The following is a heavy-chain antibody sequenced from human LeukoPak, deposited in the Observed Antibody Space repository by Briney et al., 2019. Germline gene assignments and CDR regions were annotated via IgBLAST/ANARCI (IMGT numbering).Heavy chain of an antibody. J-gene: IGHJ6*02. CDR3: ARLVTKVRAYGMDV. CDR2: IIPIFGIA. D-gene: IGHD3-10*01. V-gene: IGHV1-69*04. Sequence: SVKVSCKASGGTFSSYAISWVRQAPGQGLEWMGRIIPIFGIANYAQKFQGRVTITADKSTSTAYMELSSLRSEDTAVYYCARLVTKVRAYGMDVWGQGTTVTVSS. CDR1: GGTFSSYA.